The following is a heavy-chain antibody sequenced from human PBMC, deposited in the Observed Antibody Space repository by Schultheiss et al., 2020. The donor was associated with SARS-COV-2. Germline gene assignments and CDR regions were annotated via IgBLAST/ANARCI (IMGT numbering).Heavy chain of an antibody. CDR2: IKSKTDGGTT. Sequence: GGSLRLSCAASGFTFSSYAMSWVRQAPGKGLEWVGRIKSKTDGGTTDYAAPVKGRFTISRDDSKNTLYLQMNSLRAEDTAVYYCARERVRGYNRDYYYGMDVWGQGTTVTVSS. CDR3: ARERVRGYNRDYYYGMDV. D-gene: IGHD5-18*01. V-gene: IGHV3-15*01. J-gene: IGHJ6*02. CDR1: GFTFSSYA.